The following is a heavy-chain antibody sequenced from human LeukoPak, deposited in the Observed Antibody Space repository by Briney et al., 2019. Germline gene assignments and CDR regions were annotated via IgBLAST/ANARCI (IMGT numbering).Heavy chain of an antibody. CDR1: GFTFSSYA. D-gene: IGHD3-3*01. CDR2: ISSSSSYI. CDR3: ARVLSWFWAFDI. V-gene: IGHV3-21*01. J-gene: IGHJ3*02. Sequence: GGSLRLSCAASGFTFSSYAMSWVRQAPGKGLEWVSSISSSSSYIYYADSVKGRFTISRDNAKNSLYLQMNSLRAEDTAVYYCARVLSWFWAFDIWGQGTMVTVSS.